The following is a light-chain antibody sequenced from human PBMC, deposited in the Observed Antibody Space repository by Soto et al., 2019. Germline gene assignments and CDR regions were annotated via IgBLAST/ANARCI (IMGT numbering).Light chain of an antibody. Sequence: DIQMTQSPSTLSASVGDRVTITFRACQNIDNRLAWHQQKPGKAPKLLIYDASTSESGVPSRFSGSGSGTEFTLTISSLQPDDFATYYCQQYKSYRGFGQGTKVDIK. J-gene: IGKJ1*01. CDR2: DAS. CDR3: QQYKSYRG. CDR1: QNIDNR. V-gene: IGKV1-5*01.